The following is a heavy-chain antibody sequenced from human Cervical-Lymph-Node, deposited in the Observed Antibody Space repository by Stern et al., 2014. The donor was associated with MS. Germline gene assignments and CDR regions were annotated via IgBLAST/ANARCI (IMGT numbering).Heavy chain of an antibody. D-gene: IGHD3-22*01. Sequence: VQLVQSGAEVKKPGSSVKVSCKASGGTLNNYAVRWVRQAPGQGLAWIGKIIPFLGIANDAHKFQGRVTLTAAATTSYMEVSSLRSDDTAVYYCARSPDLYDSSGYYFDWGQGTLVTVSS. J-gene: IGHJ4*02. CDR1: GGTLNNYA. CDR3: ARSPDLYDSSGYYFD. CDR2: IIPFLGIA. V-gene: IGHV1-69*09.